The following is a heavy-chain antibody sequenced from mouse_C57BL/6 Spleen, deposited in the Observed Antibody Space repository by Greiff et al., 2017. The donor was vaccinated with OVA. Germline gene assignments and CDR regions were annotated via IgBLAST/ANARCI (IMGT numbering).Heavy chain of an antibody. CDR3: AKRGTYYSNYEGYFDY. D-gene: IGHD2-5*01. CDR2: IYPGSGST. Sequence: QVQLQQSGAELVKPGASVKMSCKASGYTFTSYWITWVKQRPGQGLEWIGDIYPGSGSTNYNEKFKSKATLTVDTSSSTAYMQLSSLTSEDSAVYYCAKRGTYYSNYEGYFDYWGQGTTLTVSS. V-gene: IGHV1-55*01. CDR1: GYTFTSYW. J-gene: IGHJ2*01.